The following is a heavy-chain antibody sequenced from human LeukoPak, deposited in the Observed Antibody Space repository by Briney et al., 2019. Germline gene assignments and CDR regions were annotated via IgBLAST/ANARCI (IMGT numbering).Heavy chain of an antibody. V-gene: IGHV4-59*01. D-gene: IGHD3-22*01. CDR2: IYYSGST. J-gene: IGHJ6*02. CDR1: GGSISSYY. CDR3: ARERRYYDSSGYYLDYYYYGMDV. Sequence: SETLSLTCTASGGSISSYYWSWIRQPPGKGLEWIGYIYYSGSTNYNPSLKSRVTISVDTSKNQFSLKLSSVTAADTAVYYCARERRYYDSSGYYLDYYYYGMDVWGQGTTVTVSS.